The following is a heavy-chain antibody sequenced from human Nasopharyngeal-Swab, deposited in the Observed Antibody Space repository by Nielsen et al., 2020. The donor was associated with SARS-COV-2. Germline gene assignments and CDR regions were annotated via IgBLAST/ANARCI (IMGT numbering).Heavy chain of an antibody. CDR2: IYYSGST. V-gene: IGHV4-59*01. CDR1: GGSISSYY. J-gene: IGHJ5*02. D-gene: IGHD1-26*01. Sequence: SETPSLTCTVSGGSISSYYWSWIRQPPGKGLEWIGYIYYSGSTNYNPSLKSRVTISVDTSKNQFSLKLSSVTAADTAVYYCARYSGSYYWFDPWGQGTLVTVSS. CDR3: ARYSGSYYWFDP.